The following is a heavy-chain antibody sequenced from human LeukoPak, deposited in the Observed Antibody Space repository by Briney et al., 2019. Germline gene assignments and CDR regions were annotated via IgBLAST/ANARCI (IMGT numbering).Heavy chain of an antibody. CDR1: EFTFKDFG. V-gene: IGHV3-11*01. CDR3: ARDPLQQLIYFDY. CDR2: ISSSGSTI. J-gene: IGHJ4*02. D-gene: IGHD6-13*01. Sequence: PGGSLRLSCAASEFTFKDFGMNWVRQTPGKGLEWVSYISSSGSTIYYADSVKGRFTISRDNAKNSLYLQMNSLRAEDTTVYYCARDPLQQLIYFDYWGQGTLVTVSS.